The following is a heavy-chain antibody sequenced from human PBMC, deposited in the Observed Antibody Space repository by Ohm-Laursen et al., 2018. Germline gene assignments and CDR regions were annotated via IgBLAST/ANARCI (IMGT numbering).Heavy chain of an antibody. V-gene: IGHV4-31*03. CDR2: IYYSGST. J-gene: IGHJ4*02. CDR3: ARGYYGRGDS. Sequence: SQTLSLTCIVSGGSISSSSYYWSWIRQHPGKGLEWIGYIYYSGSTYYSPSLKSRVTISVDTSKNQFSLKLSSVTAADTAVYYCARGYYGRGDSWGQGTLVTVSS. D-gene: IGHD3-10*01. CDR1: GGSISSSSYY.